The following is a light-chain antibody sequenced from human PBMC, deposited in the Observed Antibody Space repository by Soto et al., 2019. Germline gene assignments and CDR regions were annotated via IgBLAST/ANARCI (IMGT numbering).Light chain of an antibody. Sequence: EIVMTQSPATLSVSPGERATLSCRASQSVSSNLAWYQQKRGQAPRLLIYGASTRATGIPARFSGSGSGTEVSLTIISLQSEDFAVYFCQQYNDWPPATFGQGTKVEIK. CDR3: QQYNDWPPAT. CDR2: GAS. CDR1: QSVSSN. V-gene: IGKV3-15*01. J-gene: IGKJ1*01.